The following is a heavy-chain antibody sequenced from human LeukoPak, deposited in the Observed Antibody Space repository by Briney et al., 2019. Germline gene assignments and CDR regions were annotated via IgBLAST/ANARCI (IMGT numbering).Heavy chain of an antibody. D-gene: IGHD2-2*01. Sequence: ASVKVSCKASGYTFTSYGMSWVRQAPGQGLQWMGWISAYNHNAKYAQKFQGRVSMTTDTSTSTAYMELRNLRSDDTAVYYCARSYCSSTSCPGSRFDPWGQGTLVSVSS. V-gene: IGHV1-18*01. CDR1: GYTFTSYG. CDR2: ISAYNHNA. J-gene: IGHJ5*02. CDR3: ARSYCSSTSCPGSRFDP.